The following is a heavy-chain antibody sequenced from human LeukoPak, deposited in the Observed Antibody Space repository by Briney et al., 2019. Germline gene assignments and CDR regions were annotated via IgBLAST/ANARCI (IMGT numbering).Heavy chain of an antibody. Sequence: GSSVKVSCKASGGTFSSYAISWVRQAPGQGLEWMGGIIPILGTANYAQKFQGRVTITADESTSTAYMELSSLRSEDTAVYYCARGALRSNWFDPWGQGTLVTVSS. CDR1: GGTFSSYA. J-gene: IGHJ5*02. D-gene: IGHD4-17*01. CDR3: ARGALRSNWFDP. CDR2: IIPILGTA. V-gene: IGHV1-69*01.